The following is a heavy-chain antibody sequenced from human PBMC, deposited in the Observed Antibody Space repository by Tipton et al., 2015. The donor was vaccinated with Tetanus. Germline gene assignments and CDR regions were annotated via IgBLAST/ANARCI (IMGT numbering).Heavy chain of an antibody. CDR1: GLTFSNSP. D-gene: IGHD3-10*01. CDR3: ARDGFYYGSGSYYRAF. CDR2: ISHDGSNQ. Sequence: SLRLSCAASGLTFSNSPMHWVRQAPGKGLEWVAVISHDGSNQNYADSVRGRFTISRDNSKNTLYLHMSSLRLADTAVYYCARDGFYYGSGSYYRAFWGQGTLVTVSP. J-gene: IGHJ4*02. V-gene: IGHV3-30-3*01.